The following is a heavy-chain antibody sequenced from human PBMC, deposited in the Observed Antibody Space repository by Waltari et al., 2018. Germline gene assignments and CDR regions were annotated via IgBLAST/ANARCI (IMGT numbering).Heavy chain of an antibody. CDR2: ISPICGKQ. CDR1: GRSLRGYT. J-gene: IGHJ4*02. CDR3: TRGYRFDSSGRYYFDY. D-gene: IGHD6-19*01. V-gene: IGHV1-69*05. Sequence: QVRLVQSGAEVRKPGSSVRVSCETSGRSLRGYTFSWVRQAPGQGLEWMGGISPICGKQTDEQKFQGRITITKGDNMRIAYMELGGLTTQETEIYFCTRGYRFDSSGRYYFDYWGQGTQVTVSS.